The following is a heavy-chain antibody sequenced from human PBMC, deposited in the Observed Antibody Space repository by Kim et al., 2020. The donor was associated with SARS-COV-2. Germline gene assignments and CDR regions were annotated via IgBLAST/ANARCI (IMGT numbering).Heavy chain of an antibody. J-gene: IGHJ4*02. V-gene: IGHV3-23*01. Sequence: GGSLRLSCTTSVFTFTGYAMSWVRQAPGKGLEWVSSIDGSDGTTYYVDSVKGRFTISRDDSKSTLYLWMTSLRADDTAVYYCLKGGWGWIWDHWGQGA. D-gene: IGHD2-2*03. CDR2: IDGSDGTT. CDR3: LKGGWGWIWDH. CDR1: VFTFTGYA.